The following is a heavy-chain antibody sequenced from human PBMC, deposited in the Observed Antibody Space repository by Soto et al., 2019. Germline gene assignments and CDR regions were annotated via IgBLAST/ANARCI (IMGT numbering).Heavy chain of an antibody. D-gene: IGHD3-3*01. CDR1: GGTFSSYT. CDR2: IIPILGIA. CDR3: ARDPGYFGVVISSVYYYYYMDV. Sequence: AGASVKVSCKASGGTFSSYTISWVRQAPGQGLEWMGRIIPILGIANYSQKFQGRVTITADKSTSTAYMELSSLRSEDTAVYYCARDPGYFGVVISSVYYYYYMDVWGKGTTVTVSS. J-gene: IGHJ6*03. V-gene: IGHV1-69*04.